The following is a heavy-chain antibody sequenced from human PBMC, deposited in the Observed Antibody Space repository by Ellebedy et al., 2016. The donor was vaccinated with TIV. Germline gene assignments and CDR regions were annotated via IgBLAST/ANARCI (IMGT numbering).Heavy chain of an antibody. J-gene: IGHJ6*02. CDR3: ARDWEMATKRDYYYYGMDV. V-gene: IGHV1-69*13. Sequence: AASVKVSCKASGGTFSSYAISWVRQAPGQGLEWMGGIIPIFGTANYAQKFQGRVTITADESTSTAYMELSSLRSEDTAVYYCARDWEMATKRDYYYYGMDVWGQGTTVTVSS. CDR2: IIPIFGTA. D-gene: IGHD5-24*01. CDR1: GGTFSSYA.